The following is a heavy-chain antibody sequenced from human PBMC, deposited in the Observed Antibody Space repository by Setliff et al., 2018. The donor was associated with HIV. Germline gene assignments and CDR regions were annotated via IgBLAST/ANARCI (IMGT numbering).Heavy chain of an antibody. CDR3: ARDLRNSNTLFGVLNFVFDL. CDR1: GYTLSSHY. CDR2: INPQTGGT. V-gene: IGHV1-2*02. D-gene: IGHD3-3*01. Sequence: ASVKVSCKASGYTLSSHYIHWVRQAPGHRPEWVGWINPQTGGTNFAQKFQGRITMTSDTSVNTVFIELSRLKSGDTALYYCARDLRNSNTLFGVLNFVFDLWGQGTLVPSPQ. J-gene: IGHJ4*02.